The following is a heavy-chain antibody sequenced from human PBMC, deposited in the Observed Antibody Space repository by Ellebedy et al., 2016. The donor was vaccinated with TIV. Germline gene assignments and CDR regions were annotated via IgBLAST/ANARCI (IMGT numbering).Heavy chain of an antibody. Sequence: PGGSLRLSCAASGFAFSSYPMSWVRQAPGKGLEWVSGINEQGRDTFHADSVKGRFTISRDNARNTVHLQLNGLRAEDTAVYYCTKWEMRLDYFTDWGRGALVTVSS. CDR2: INEQGRDT. D-gene: IGHD1-26*01. J-gene: IGHJ4*02. CDR3: TKWEMRLDYFTD. V-gene: IGHV3-23*01. CDR1: GFAFSSYP.